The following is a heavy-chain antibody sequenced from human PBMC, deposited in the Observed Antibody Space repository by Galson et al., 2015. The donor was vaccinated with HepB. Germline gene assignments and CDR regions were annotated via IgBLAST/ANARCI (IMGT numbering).Heavy chain of an antibody. J-gene: IGHJ3*02. V-gene: IGHV4-39*07. Sequence: TLSLTCTVSGGSISSSSYYWGWIRQPPGKGLEWIGSIYYSGSTYYNPSLKSRVTISVDTSKNQFSLKLSSVTAADTAVYYCARDGAIVVVIAMASGAFDIWGQGTMVTVSS. CDR3: ARDGAIVVVIAMASGAFDI. CDR1: GGSISSSSYY. D-gene: IGHD2-21*01. CDR2: IYYSGST.